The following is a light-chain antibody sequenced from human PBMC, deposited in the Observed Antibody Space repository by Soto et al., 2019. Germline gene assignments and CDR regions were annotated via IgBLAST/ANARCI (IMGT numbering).Light chain of an antibody. Sequence: DIQLTQSPSFLSASVGDRVTISCRASQGISDYLAWYQQKPGKAPKLLIYCASTLQSGVPSRFSRSASGTEFTLTISSLQPEDFATYFCQQFNAYPLTFGGGTKLEIK. CDR1: QGISDY. J-gene: IGKJ4*01. V-gene: IGKV1-9*01. CDR2: CAS. CDR3: QQFNAYPLT.